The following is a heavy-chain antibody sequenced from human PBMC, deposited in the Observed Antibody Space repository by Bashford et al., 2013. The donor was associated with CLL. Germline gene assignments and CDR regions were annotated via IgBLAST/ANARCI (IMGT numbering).Heavy chain of an antibody. D-gene: IGHD6-19*01. CDR1: GGTFSTYA. V-gene: IGHV1-69*13. CDR3: ARDRGSGWYLDCFDP. CDR2: IIPIFGTA. J-gene: IGHJ5*02. Sequence: SVKVSCTASGGTFSTYAITWVRQAPGQGLEWMGGIIPIFGTANYAQKFQGRVTITADESTSTAYMELSSLKSEDTAVYYCARDRGSGWYLDCFDPWGQGTLVTVSS.